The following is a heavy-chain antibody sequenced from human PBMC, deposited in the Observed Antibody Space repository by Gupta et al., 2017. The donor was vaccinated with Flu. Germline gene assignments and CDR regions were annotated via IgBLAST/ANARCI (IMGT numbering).Heavy chain of an antibody. D-gene: IGHD6-19*01. CDR2: IRGSGAGT. V-gene: IGHV3-23*01. Sequence: VQLLEYGGCLEQSGGSRRRSCAYFGFTFSSYAISWVRQAPGKGLEWVSSIRGSGAGTYYADSVKGRFTISRDKLKNSLNLQMNGVRAEDSAVYYCAKEGGSGSSGYYGYIDYWGKGTLVTVSS. J-gene: IGHJ4*02. CDR1: GFTFSSYA. CDR3: AKEGGSGSSGYYGYIDY.